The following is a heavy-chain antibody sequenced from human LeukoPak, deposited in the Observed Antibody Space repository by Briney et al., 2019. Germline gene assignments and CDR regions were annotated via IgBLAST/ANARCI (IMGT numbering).Heavy chain of an antibody. CDR1: GYTFTGYY. D-gene: IGHD4-17*01. Sequence: VASVKVSCKASGYTFTGYYMHWVRQPPGQGLEWMGWINPNSGGTNYAQKFQGRVTMTRDTANSTAYMELTRLRSDDTAVYYCARDNGEYWFDYWGQGTLVTVSS. V-gene: IGHV1-2*02. CDR2: INPNSGGT. J-gene: IGHJ4*02. CDR3: ARDNGEYWFDY.